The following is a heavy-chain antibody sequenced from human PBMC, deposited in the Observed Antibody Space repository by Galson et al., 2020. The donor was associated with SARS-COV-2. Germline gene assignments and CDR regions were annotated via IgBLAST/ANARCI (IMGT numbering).Heavy chain of an antibody. V-gene: IGHV1-8*01. CDR1: RYTFTSYD. CDR3: ARGSWRSCDETSCSYYLDY. D-gene: IGHD2-2*01. Sequence: ASVKVSCKASRYTFTSYDINWVRQANGQGLEWMGWMNPDSGNTGYEQKFQGRVTMTRDTSISTAYMELNGLRSDDTAVYFCARGSWRSCDETSCSYYLDYWGQGTLVTVSS. CDR2: MNPDSGNT. J-gene: IGHJ4*02.